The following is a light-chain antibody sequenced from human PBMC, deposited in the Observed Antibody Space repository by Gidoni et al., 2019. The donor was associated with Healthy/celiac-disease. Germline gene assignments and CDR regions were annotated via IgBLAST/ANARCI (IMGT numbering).Light chain of an antibody. CDR3: YSYTSSSPSL. Sequence: QSALTQPASVSGSPGQSITISCTGSSSDVGGYNFVSWYQQHPGKAPKLMIYDVSYRPSGVSNRFSGSKSGNTASLTISGLQAEDEADYYCYSYTSSSPSLFGGGTKLTVL. V-gene: IGLV2-14*03. CDR1: SSDVGGYNF. J-gene: IGLJ3*02. CDR2: DVS.